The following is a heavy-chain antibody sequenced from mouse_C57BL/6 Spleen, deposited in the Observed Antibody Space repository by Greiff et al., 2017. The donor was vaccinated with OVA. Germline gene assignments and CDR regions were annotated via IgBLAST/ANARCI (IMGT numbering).Heavy chain of an antibody. D-gene: IGHD2-1*01. V-gene: IGHV1-64*01. CDR1: GYTFTSYW. CDR2: IHPNSGST. J-gene: IGHJ1*03. Sequence: VQLQQPGAELVKPGASVKLSCKASGYTFTSYWMHWVKQRPGQGLEWIGMIHPNSGSTNSNEKFKSKATLTVDKSSSTAYMQLSSLTSEDSAVSSCSRRYYVNFVWYFDVWGTGTTVTVSS. CDR3: SRRYYVNFVWYFDV.